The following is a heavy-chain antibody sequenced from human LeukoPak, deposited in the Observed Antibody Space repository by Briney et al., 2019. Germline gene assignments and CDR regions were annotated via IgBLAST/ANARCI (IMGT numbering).Heavy chain of an antibody. CDR2: IKSKTDGGTT. CDR3: TTMPNYEKFFDY. V-gene: IGHV3-15*01. CDR1: GFTLSNAW. J-gene: IGHJ4*02. Sequence: GGSLRLSCAASGFTLSNAWMSWVRQAPGKELEWVGRIKSKTDGGTTDYAAPVKGRFTISRDDSKNTLYVQMNSLKTEDTAVYSCTTMPNYEKFFDYWGQGTLVTVSS. D-gene: IGHD1-7*01.